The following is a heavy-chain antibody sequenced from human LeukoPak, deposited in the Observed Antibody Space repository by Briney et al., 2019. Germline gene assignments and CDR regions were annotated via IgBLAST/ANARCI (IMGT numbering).Heavy chain of an antibody. V-gene: IGHV4-39*01. Sequence: SETLSLTCTVSGGSISGSSYYWGWIRQPLGKGLEWIGSIYYSGSTYYNPSLKSRVTISVDTSKNQFSLKLNSVTATDTAVYYCARVGGHFDYWGQGTLVTVSS. D-gene: IGHD2-15*01. CDR3: ARVGGHFDY. J-gene: IGHJ4*02. CDR2: IYYSGST. CDR1: GGSISGSSYY.